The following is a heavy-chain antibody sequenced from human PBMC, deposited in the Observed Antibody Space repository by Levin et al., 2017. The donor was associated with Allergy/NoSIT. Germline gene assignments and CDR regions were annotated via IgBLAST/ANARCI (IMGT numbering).Heavy chain of an antibody. Sequence: GGSLRLSCAASGFTFSSYGMHWVRQAPGKGLEWVAVIWYDGSNKYYADSVKGRFTISRDNSKNTLYLQMNSLRAEDTAVYYCARSSWTSSGLMRVSYYYGMDVWGQGTTVTVSS. V-gene: IGHV3-33*01. J-gene: IGHJ6*02. CDR2: IWYDGSNK. CDR1: GFTFSSYG. D-gene: IGHD6-19*01. CDR3: ARSSWTSSGLMRVSYYYGMDV.